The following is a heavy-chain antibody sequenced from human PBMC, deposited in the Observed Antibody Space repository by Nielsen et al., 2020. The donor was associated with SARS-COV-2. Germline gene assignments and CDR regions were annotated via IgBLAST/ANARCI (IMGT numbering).Heavy chain of an antibody. CDR3: VRDRGSGWSRGRNYNYFGMDV. Sequence: GESLKISCEVPRFGLTTYTINWVRQAPGKGLEWVSCISSPSNYVHYADSVQGRFTISKDYLQIIDLRAEDTAVYYCVRDRGSGWSRGRNYNYFGMDVWGQGTTVTVSS. V-gene: IGHV3-21*01. D-gene: IGHD6-19*01. CDR1: RFGLTTYT. J-gene: IGHJ6*02. CDR2: ISSPSNYV.